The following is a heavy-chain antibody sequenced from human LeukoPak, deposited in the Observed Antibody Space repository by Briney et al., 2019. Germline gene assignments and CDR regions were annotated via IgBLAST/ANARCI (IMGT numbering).Heavy chain of an antibody. V-gene: IGHV1-8*03. Sequence: ASVKVSCKASGYTFPSYDINWVRQATGQGLEWMGWMNPNSGNTGYAQKFQGRVTITRNTSISTAYMELSSLRSEDTAVYYCARYSAIFGVVPRDYYYMDVWGKGTTVTVSS. D-gene: IGHD3-3*01. CDR1: GYTFPSYD. CDR2: MNPNSGNT. CDR3: ARYSAIFGVVPRDYYYMDV. J-gene: IGHJ6*03.